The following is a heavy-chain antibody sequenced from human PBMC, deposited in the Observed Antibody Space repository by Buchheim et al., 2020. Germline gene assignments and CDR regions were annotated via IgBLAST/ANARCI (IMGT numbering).Heavy chain of an antibody. CDR1: GFTFSSYA. CDR3: ARWLGYCSSTSCYNYYYYYGMDV. V-gene: IGHV3-30-3*01. Sequence: QVQLVESGGGVVQPGRSLRLSCAASGFTFSSYAMHWVRQAPGKGLEWVAVISYDGSNKYYADSVKGRFTISRDNSKNTLYLQMNSLRAEDTAVYYCARWLGYCSSTSCYNYYYYYGMDVWGQGTT. D-gene: IGHD2-2*01. J-gene: IGHJ6*02. CDR2: ISYDGSNK.